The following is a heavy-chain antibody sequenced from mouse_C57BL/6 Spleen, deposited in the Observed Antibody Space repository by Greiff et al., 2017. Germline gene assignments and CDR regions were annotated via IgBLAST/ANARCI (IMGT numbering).Heavy chain of an antibody. Sequence: LVESGAELVKPGASVKISCKASGYAFSSYWMNWVKQRPGKGLEWIGQIYPGDGDTNYNGKFKGKATLTADKSSSTAYMQLSSLTSEDSAVYFCLIYYDYDGNFDYWGQGTTLTVSS. CDR3: LIYYDYDGNFDY. CDR1: GYAFSSYW. J-gene: IGHJ2*01. D-gene: IGHD2-4*01. V-gene: IGHV1-80*01. CDR2: IYPGDGDT.